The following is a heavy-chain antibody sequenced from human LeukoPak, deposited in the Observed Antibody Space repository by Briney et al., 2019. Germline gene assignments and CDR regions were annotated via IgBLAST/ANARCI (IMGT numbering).Heavy chain of an antibody. CDR1: GFTFSSYG. Sequence: PGGSLRLSCAASGFTFSSYGMHWVRQAPGKGLEWVAVKSYDGSNKYYADSVKGRSTISRDNSKNTLYLQMNSLRAEDTAVYYCAKGYSSYYFDYWGQGTLVTVSS. CDR2: KSYDGSNK. CDR3: AKGYSSYYFDY. V-gene: IGHV3-30*18. J-gene: IGHJ4*02. D-gene: IGHD6-19*01.